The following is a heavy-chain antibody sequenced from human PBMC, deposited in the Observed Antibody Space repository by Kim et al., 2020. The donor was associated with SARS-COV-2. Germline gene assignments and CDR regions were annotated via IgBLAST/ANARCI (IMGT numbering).Heavy chain of an antibody. J-gene: IGHJ4*02. D-gene: IGHD4-17*01. CDR3: TRRPRVGDYGDYEAGE. CDR2: IRSKANSYAT. V-gene: IGHV3-73*01. Sequence: GGSLRLSCAASGFTFSGSAMHWVRQASGKGLEWVGRIRSKANSYATAYAASVKGRFTISRDDSKNTAYLQMNSLKTEDTAVYYCTRRPRVGDYGDYEAGEWGQGTLVTVSS. CDR1: GFTFSGSA.